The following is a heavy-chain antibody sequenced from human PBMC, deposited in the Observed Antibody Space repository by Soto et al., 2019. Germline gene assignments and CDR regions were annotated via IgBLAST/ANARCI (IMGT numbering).Heavy chain of an antibody. Sequence: GGSLRLSCAASGFTLRTNGMSWVRQAPGKGLECVSSIVYNGDTSYADSVKGRFTISRDNSKNTLYLQMNSLRAEDTAVYYCANWGCSSTSCYRFGYGMDVWGQGTTVTVSS. J-gene: IGHJ6*02. CDR3: ANWGCSSTSCYRFGYGMDV. CDR1: GFTLRTNG. D-gene: IGHD2-2*02. CDR2: IVYNGDT. V-gene: IGHV3-23*01.